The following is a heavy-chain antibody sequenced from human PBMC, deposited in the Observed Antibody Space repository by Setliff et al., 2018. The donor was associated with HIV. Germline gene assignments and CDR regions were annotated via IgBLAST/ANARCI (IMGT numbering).Heavy chain of an antibody. CDR1: GGSMNIHY. CDR2: IYYSGST. D-gene: IGHD3-3*01. V-gene: IGHV4-59*11. CDR3: AREEDYNFWSGYDWFDP. Sequence: SETLSLTCTVSGGSMNIHYWSWIRQPPGKGLEWIGSIYYSGSTNYNPSLKSRVTISVDTSKNQFSLKLSSVTAADTAVYYCAREEDYNFWSGYDWFDPWGQGVLVTVSS. J-gene: IGHJ5*02.